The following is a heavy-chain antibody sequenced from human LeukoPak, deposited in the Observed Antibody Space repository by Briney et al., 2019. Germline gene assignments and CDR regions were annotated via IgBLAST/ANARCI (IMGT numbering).Heavy chain of an antibody. CDR2: ISGRGDYI. V-gene: IGHV3-21*01. Sequence: PGGSLRLSCAASGFTFSSYAMTWVRQAPGKGLEWVSSISGRGDYIYYADSVKGRFTISRDNAKNSLYLQMNSLRGEDTALYYCARVPDIYGGYKSYFDYWGQGTLVTVSS. CDR1: GFTFSSYA. D-gene: IGHD5-12*01. J-gene: IGHJ4*02. CDR3: ARVPDIYGGYKSYFDY.